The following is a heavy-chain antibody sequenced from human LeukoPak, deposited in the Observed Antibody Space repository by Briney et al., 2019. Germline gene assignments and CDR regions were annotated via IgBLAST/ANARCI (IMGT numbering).Heavy chain of an antibody. CDR3: ARDLEHCRNIICSNSAY. V-gene: IGHV1-18*04. J-gene: IGHJ4*02. Sequence: ASVKVSCKGSGYNFDRYGVNWVRQAPGQGLEWVGWISTYNGNTFYAQKFEGRATMTTDTSTNTVYMDLRSLRSDDTAVYYCARDLEHCRNIICSNSAYWGQGTLVTVSS. CDR1: GYNFDRYG. CDR2: ISTYNGNT. D-gene: IGHD2-2*01.